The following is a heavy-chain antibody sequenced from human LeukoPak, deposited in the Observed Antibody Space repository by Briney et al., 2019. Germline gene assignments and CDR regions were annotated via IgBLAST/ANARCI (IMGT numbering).Heavy chain of an antibody. V-gene: IGHV1-69*13. CDR2: IITIFGTA. CDR1: GGTFSSYA. Sequence: ASVKVSCKASGGTFSSYAISWVRQAPGQGLEWMGGIITIFGTANYAQKFQGRVTTTADESTSTAYVELSSLRSEDTAVYYCARTLLSVEMATTHFDYWGQGTLVTVSS. J-gene: IGHJ4*02. D-gene: IGHD5-24*01. CDR3: ARTLLSVEMATTHFDY.